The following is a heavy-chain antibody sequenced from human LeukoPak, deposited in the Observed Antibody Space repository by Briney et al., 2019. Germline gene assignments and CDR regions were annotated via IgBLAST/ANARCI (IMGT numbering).Heavy chain of an antibody. CDR2: IGTAGDT. Sequence: GGSLRLSCAASGFTFSSYDMHWVRQATGKGLEWVSAIGTAGDTYYPGSVKGRFTISRENAKNSLYLQMNSLRAGDTAVYYCARTGGYSYGYGMDVWGQGTTVTVSS. J-gene: IGHJ6*02. V-gene: IGHV3-13*01. CDR3: ARTGGYSYGYGMDV. CDR1: GFTFSSYD. D-gene: IGHD5-18*01.